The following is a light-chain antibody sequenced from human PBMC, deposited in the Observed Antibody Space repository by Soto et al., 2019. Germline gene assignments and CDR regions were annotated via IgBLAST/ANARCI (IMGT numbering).Light chain of an antibody. CDR3: CPYTTPTAFYV. V-gene: IGLV2-14*03. CDR1: DTDVGYYNY. CDR2: EVI. J-gene: IGLJ1*01. Sequence: LTQPAAVYASPGQSITISCCGSDTDVGYYNYVSWYQQLPGKAPQLIIYEVINRPSGVSPRFSGYKSGNKASLTISGLKAEDEADYYCCPYTTPTAFYVFGNGTKATVL.